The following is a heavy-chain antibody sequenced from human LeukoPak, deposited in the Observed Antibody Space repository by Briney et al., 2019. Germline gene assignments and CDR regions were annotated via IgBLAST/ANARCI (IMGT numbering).Heavy chain of an antibody. CDR2: IYYSGST. Sequence: ASETLSLTCTVSGGSIRSYYWSWIRQPPGKGLEWIGYIYYSGSTNYNPSLKSRVTISVDTSKNQFSLKLSSVTAADTAVYYCARDKGRGTAIGDWFDLWGQGTLATVSS. J-gene: IGHJ5*02. D-gene: IGHD5-18*01. CDR3: ARDKGRGTAIGDWFDL. V-gene: IGHV4-59*01. CDR1: GGSIRSYY.